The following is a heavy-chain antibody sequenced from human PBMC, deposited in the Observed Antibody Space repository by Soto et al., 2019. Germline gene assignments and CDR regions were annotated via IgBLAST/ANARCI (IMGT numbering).Heavy chain of an antibody. J-gene: IGHJ5*02. D-gene: IGHD6-6*01. CDR1: GYTFTSYG. CDR3: ARDSPYSSSSLLKHNWFDP. Sequence: QVQLVQSGAEVKKPGASVKVSCKASGYTFTSYGISWVRQAPGQGLEWMGWISPYNGNTNYAQKLQGRVTMTTDTSTSTAYMELRSLRSDDTAVYYCARDSPYSSSSLLKHNWFDPWGQGTLVTVSS. V-gene: IGHV1-18*01. CDR2: ISPYNGNT.